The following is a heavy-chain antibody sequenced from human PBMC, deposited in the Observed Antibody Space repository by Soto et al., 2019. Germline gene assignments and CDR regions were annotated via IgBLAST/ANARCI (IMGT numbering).Heavy chain of an antibody. CDR3: AKDRRGYCSGYFDY. V-gene: IGHV3-9*01. J-gene: IGHJ4*02. Sequence: GGSLRLSCAASGFTFDDYAMHWVRQAPGKGLEWVSGISWNSGSIGYADSVKGRFTISRDNAKNSLYLQMNSLRAEDTALYYCAKDRRGYCSGYFDYWGQGTLVTVSS. CDR1: GFTFDDYA. CDR2: ISWNSGSI. D-gene: IGHD2-15*01.